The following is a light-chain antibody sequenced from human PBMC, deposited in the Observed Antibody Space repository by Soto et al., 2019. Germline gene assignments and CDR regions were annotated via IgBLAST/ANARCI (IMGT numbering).Light chain of an antibody. CDR3: QQRSNWPPT. V-gene: IGKV3-11*01. CDR1: QSVRSY. J-gene: IGKJ5*01. CDR2: DAS. Sequence: EIVLTQSPATLSLSPGERATLSCRASQSVRSYSAWYQQKPGQAPRLLIYDASNRATGIPARFSGSGSGTDFTLTISSLEPEDFAVYYCQQRSNWPPTFGQGTRLEIK.